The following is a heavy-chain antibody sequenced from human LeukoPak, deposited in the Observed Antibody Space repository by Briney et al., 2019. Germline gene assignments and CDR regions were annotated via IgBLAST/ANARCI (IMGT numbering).Heavy chain of an antibody. CDR2: ISWNSGSI. V-gene: IGHV3-9*01. CDR3: ARARDAMDV. CDR1: GFTFDDYA. J-gene: IGHJ6*02. Sequence: GGSLRLSCVASGFTFDDYAMHWARQAAGKGLEWVSGISWNSGSIDYADSVKGRFTISRDNAKKSLYLQMNSLRVEDTALYYCARARDAMDVWGQGTPVTVSS.